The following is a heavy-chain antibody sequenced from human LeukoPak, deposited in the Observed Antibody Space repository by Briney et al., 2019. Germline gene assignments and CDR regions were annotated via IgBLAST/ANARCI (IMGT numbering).Heavy chain of an antibody. CDR1: GFSFSSYN. CDR2: IYSGGST. Sequence: GGSLRLSCVASGFSFSSYNMNWVRQAPGKGLEWVSVIYSGGSTYYADSVKGRFTISRDNSKNTLYLQMNSLRAEDTAVYFCATGERMVRGDGVDYWGQGTLVTVSS. J-gene: IGHJ4*02. V-gene: IGHV3-66*01. CDR3: ATGERMVRGDGVDY. D-gene: IGHD3-10*01.